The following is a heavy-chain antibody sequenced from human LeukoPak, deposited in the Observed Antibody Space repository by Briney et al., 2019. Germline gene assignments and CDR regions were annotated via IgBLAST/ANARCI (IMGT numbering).Heavy chain of an antibody. CDR1: GYTFTSYD. CDR2: MNPNSGNT. V-gene: IGHV1-8*01. CDR3: ARESADPSGFWSGYPDAFDI. D-gene: IGHD3-3*01. J-gene: IGHJ3*02. Sequence: ASVKVSCKASGYTFTSYDINWVRQATGQGLEWMGWMNPNSGNTGYAQKFQGRVTMTRNTSISTAYMELSSLRSEDTAVYYCARESADPSGFWSGYPDAFDIWGQGTMVTVSS.